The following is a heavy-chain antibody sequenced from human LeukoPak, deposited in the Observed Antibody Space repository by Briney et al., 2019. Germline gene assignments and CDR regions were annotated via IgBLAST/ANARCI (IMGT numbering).Heavy chain of an antibody. J-gene: IGHJ4*02. CDR3: ARVGQVVTATQGSFDY. D-gene: IGHD2-21*02. CDR2: ISAYNGNT. CDR1: GYTFTSYG. V-gene: IGHV1-18*01. Sequence: ASVKVSCKASGYTFTSYGISWVRQAPRQGLEWMGWISAYNGNTNHAQTLQGRVTMTTDTSTSTAYMELRSLSSDDTAVYYCARVGQVVTATQGSFDYWGQGTLVTVSS.